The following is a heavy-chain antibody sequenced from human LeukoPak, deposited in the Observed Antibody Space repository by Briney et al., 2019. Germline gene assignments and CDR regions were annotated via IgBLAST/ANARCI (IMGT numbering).Heavy chain of an antibody. Sequence: GGSLRLSCTASGFTYSNYAMNWVRQAPGKGLEWVSVISGSGRSTYYADSVKGRFTISRDKSTNSLYLQMNSLRAEDTAIYYCAKSVVNSSTYIPFDSWGQGTLVTVSS. D-gene: IGHD2-2*01. J-gene: IGHJ4*02. CDR2: ISGSGRST. CDR3: AKSVVNSSTYIPFDS. CDR1: GFTYSNYA. V-gene: IGHV3-23*01.